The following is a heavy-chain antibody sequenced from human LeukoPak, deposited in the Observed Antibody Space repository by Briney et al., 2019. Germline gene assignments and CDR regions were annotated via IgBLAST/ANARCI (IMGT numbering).Heavy chain of an antibody. CDR2: INPNSGGT. V-gene: IGHV1-2*02. CDR1: GYTFTGYY. CDR3: ARDLRYCSGGSCYPSNWFDP. Sequence: VKVSCKASGYTFTGYYMHWVRQAPGQGLEWMGWINPNSGGTNYAQKFQGRVTMTRDTSISTAYMELSRLRSDDTAVYYCARDLRYCSGGSCYPSNWFDPWGQGTLVTVSS. D-gene: IGHD2-15*01. J-gene: IGHJ5*02.